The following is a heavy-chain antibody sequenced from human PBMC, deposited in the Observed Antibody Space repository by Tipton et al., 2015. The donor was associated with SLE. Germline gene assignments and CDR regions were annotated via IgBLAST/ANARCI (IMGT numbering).Heavy chain of an antibody. CDR3: ARDPAWLYYFDF. Sequence: TLSLTCTVSGGSISSGDYYWSWIRQHPGKGLEWIGHIYYSEGTYYNPSLKSRVTISVDTSKNQFSLKLSSVTAADTAVYYCARDPAWLYYFDFWGQGTLVTVSA. V-gene: IGHV4-31*03. CDR2: IYYSEGT. CDR1: GGSISSGDYY. D-gene: IGHD5-12*01. J-gene: IGHJ4*02.